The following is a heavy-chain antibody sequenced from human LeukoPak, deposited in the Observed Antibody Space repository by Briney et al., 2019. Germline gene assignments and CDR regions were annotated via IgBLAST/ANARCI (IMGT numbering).Heavy chain of an antibody. V-gene: IGHV4-30-4*02. J-gene: IGHJ4*02. D-gene: IGHD7-27*01. CDR2: IYYSGST. CDR1: GGSISSGVYY. CDR3: ARINWGVDY. Sequence: SETLSLTRTVSGGSISSGVYYWRWIRHPPGKGLEWSGYIYYSGSTYYNPSLKSRVTISVDMSKNQFSLKLSSVTAADTAVYYCARINWGVDYWGQGTLVTVPS.